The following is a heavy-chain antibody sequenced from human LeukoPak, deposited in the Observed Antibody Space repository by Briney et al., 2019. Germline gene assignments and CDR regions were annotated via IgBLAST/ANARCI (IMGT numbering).Heavy chain of an antibody. Sequence: SVKVSCKASGYTFTGYSIHWVRQAPGQGLEWMGWINPNTGGTNYAQKFQSRVTMTRDTSISTVYMELSSLRFDDTGVFYCARAPDYDYVWGTYRLGYWGQGSLVTVSS. CDR1: GYTFTGYS. D-gene: IGHD3-16*02. J-gene: IGHJ4*02. V-gene: IGHV1-2*02. CDR3: ARAPDYDYVWGTYRLGY. CDR2: INPNTGGT.